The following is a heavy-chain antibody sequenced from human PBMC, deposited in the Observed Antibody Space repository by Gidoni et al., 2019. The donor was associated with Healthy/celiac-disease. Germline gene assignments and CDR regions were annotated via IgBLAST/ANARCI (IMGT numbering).Heavy chain of an antibody. CDR2: INPNSGGT. CDR1: GYTFTGYY. D-gene: IGHD3-22*01. CDR3: ARSDSSGYYDY. V-gene: IGHV1-2*04. J-gene: IGHJ4*02. Sequence: QVQLVQSGAEVKKPGASVKVSCKAYGYTFTGYYMHWVRQAPGQGFEWLRWINPNSGGTNLARKFQGWVTMTRDTSISTAYMELSRLRSDDTAVYYCARSDSSGYYDYWGQGTLVTVSS.